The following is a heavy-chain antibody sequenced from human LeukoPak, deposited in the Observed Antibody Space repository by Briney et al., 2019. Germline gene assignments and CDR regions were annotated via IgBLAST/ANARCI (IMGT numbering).Heavy chain of an antibody. CDR1: GGSFSGYY. Sequence: PSETLSLTCAVYGGSFSGYYWSWIRQPPGKGLEWIGEINHSGSTNYNPSLKSRVTISVDTSKNQFSLKLSSVTAADTAVYYCARLVRYSNWFDPWGQGTLVTVSS. CDR2: INHSGST. V-gene: IGHV4-34*01. CDR3: ARLVRYSNWFDP. J-gene: IGHJ5*02. D-gene: IGHD3-9*01.